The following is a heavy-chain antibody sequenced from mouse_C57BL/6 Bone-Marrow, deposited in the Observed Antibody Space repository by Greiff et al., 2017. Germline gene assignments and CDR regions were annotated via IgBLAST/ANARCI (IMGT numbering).Heavy chain of an antibody. CDR1: GYTFTSYD. CDR2: ICPRDGST. V-gene: IGHV1-85*01. Sequence: QVQLKESGPELVKPGASVKLSCKASGYTFTSYDINWVKQRPGQGLEWIGWICPRDGSTKYNEKFKGKATLTVDTSSSTAYMELSSLTSEDSAVYYCARGGWLLPGLPYWGQGTLVTVSA. J-gene: IGHJ3*01. D-gene: IGHD2-3*01. CDR3: ARGGWLLPGLPY.